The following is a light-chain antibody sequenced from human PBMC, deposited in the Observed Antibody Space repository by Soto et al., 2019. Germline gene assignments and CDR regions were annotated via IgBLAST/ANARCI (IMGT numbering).Light chain of an antibody. CDR1: QGISSY. V-gene: IGKV1-13*02. CDR2: DAS. CDR3: QQYNTYYS. Sequence: AIRMTQSPSSLSTSVRDRVTITCRASQGISSYLAWYQQKPGKAPKLLIYDASNLESGVPSRFGGSGSGTEYTLTISSLQPDDFATYYCQQYNTYYSFGQGTKVDIK. J-gene: IGKJ2*03.